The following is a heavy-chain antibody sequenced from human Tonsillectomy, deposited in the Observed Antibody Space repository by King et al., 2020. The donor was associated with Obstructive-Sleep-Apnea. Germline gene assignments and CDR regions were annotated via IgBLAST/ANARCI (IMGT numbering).Heavy chain of an antibody. V-gene: IGHV4-31*03. Sequence: QLQESGPGLVKPSQTLSLTCTVSGGSISSGGYYWSWIRQHPGKGLEWIGYIYYSGSTYYNPSLKSRVTISVDTSKNQFSLKLSSVTAADTAVYYCAGTHVLLWFGESRINWFDPWGQGTLVTVSS. J-gene: IGHJ5*02. CDR3: AGTHVLLWFGESRINWFDP. D-gene: IGHD3-10*01. CDR2: IYYSGST. CDR1: GGSISSGGYY.